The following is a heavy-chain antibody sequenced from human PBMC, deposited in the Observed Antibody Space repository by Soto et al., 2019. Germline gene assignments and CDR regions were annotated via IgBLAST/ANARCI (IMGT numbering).Heavy chain of an antibody. Sequence: RASVKVSCKASGGTFSSYAISWVRQAPGQGLEWMGGIIPIFGTANYAQKFQGRVTITADESTSTAYMELSSLRSEDTAVYYCAVCSSTSCYWFDPWGQGTLVTVSS. CDR2: IIPIFGTA. D-gene: IGHD2-2*01. J-gene: IGHJ5*02. V-gene: IGHV1-69*13. CDR3: AVCSSTSCYWFDP. CDR1: GGTFSSYA.